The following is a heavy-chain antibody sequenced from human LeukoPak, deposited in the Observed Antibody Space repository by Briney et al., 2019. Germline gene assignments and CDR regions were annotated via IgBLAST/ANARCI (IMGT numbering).Heavy chain of an antibody. Sequence: GGSLRLSCAVSGFPFSTYAMSWVRQAPGKGLEWVSTISGSGLVTQYADSVRGRFTISRDNSKNILYLQMNSLRAEDTAVYYCAKDGGSHLFDYWGQGALVTVSS. CDR2: ISGSGLVT. V-gene: IGHV3-23*01. D-gene: IGHD1-26*01. J-gene: IGHJ4*02. CDR1: GFPFSTYA. CDR3: AKDGGSHLFDY.